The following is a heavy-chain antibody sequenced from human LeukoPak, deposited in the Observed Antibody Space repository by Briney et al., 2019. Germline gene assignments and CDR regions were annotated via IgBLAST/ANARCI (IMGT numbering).Heavy chain of an antibody. D-gene: IGHD6-13*01. Sequence: PSETLSLTCAVSGGSISSSNWWSWVRQPPGKGLEWIGEIYHSGSTNYNPSLKSRVTISVDKSKNQFSLKVSSVTAADTAVYYCARDIGYSSSWYDLDYWGQGTLVTVSS. CDR1: GGSISSSNW. V-gene: IGHV4-4*02. J-gene: IGHJ4*02. CDR2: IYHSGST. CDR3: ARDIGYSSSWYDLDY.